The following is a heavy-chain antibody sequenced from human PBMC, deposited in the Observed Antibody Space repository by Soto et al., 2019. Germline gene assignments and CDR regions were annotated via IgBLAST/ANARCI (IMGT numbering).Heavy chain of an antibody. V-gene: IGHV6-1*01. CDR1: GDSVSSNSAA. Sequence: PSQTLSLTCAISGDSVSSNSAAWNWIRQSPSRGLEWLGRTYYRSKWYNDYAVSVKSRITINPDTSKNQFSLQLNSVTPEDTAVYYCAREGGGEYYGSGISLGQFDYWGQGTLVTVSS. D-gene: IGHD3-10*01. CDR3: AREGGGEYYGSGISLGQFDY. CDR2: TYYRSKWYN. J-gene: IGHJ4*02.